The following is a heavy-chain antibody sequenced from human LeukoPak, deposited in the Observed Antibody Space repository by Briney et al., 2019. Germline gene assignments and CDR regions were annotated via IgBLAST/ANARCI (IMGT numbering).Heavy chain of an antibody. CDR3: ATGPWSSGWQGDY. Sequence: ASVKVSCKVSGYTLTELSMHWVRQAPGKGLEWMGGLDPEDGETIYAQKFQGRVTMTEDTSTDTAYMELSSLRSEDTAVYYCATGPWSSGWQGDYWGQGTLVTVSS. D-gene: IGHD6-19*01. CDR1: GYTLTELS. V-gene: IGHV1-24*01. CDR2: LDPEDGET. J-gene: IGHJ4*02.